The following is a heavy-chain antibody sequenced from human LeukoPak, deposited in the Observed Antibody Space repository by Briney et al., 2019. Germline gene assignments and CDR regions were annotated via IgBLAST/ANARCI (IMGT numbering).Heavy chain of an antibody. CDR2: LSGSGSST. CDR3: AKGSSPFDY. V-gene: IGHV3-23*01. Sequence: GGSLRLSCVASGLIFNKHAMSWVRQAPGKGLEWVSGLSGSGSSTDYADSVKGRFTVSRDNSKNTLYLQMNSLRVEDTAVYYCAKGSSPFDYWGQGTLVTVSS. CDR1: GLIFNKHA. D-gene: IGHD6-13*01. J-gene: IGHJ4*02.